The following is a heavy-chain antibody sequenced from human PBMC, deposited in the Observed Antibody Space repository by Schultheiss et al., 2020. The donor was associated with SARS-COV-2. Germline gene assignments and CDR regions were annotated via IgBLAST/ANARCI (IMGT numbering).Heavy chain of an antibody. CDR3: ARGVAVAGGNWFDP. D-gene: IGHD6-19*01. J-gene: IGHJ5*02. V-gene: IGHV4-61*02. CDR1: GGSISSGGYS. CDR2: IYTSGST. Sequence: SETLSLTCAVSGGSISSGGYSWSWIRQPAGKGLEWIGRIYTSGSTNYNPSLKSRVTISVDTSKNQFSLKLSSVTAADTAVYYCARGVAVAGGNWFDPWGQGTLVTVSS.